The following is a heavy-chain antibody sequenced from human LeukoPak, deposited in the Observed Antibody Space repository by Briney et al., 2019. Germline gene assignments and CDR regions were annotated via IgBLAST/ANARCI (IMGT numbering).Heavy chain of an antibody. Sequence: SSETLSLTCSVSGNSISRGYYCGWIRQPPGKGLEWIGSVSHGGAAHDSMATFYNPSLKSRVTMSVDTSKNQFSLKLSSVTAADTAVYYCARHGGSSGGTFDYWGQGTLVTVSS. CDR3: ARHGGSSGGTFDY. D-gene: IGHD6-6*01. CDR2: VSHGGAAHDSMAT. V-gene: IGHV4-38-2*02. CDR1: GNSISRGYY. J-gene: IGHJ4*02.